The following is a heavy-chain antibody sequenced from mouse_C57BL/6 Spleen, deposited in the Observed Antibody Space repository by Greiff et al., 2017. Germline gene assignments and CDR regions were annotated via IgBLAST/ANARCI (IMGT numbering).Heavy chain of an antibody. V-gene: IGHV1-82*01. CDR2: IYPGDGDT. Sequence: QVQLQQSGPELVKPGASVKISCKASGYAFSSSWMNWVKQRPGKGLEWIGRIYPGDGDTNYNGKFKGKATLTADKSSSTAYMQLSSLTSEDSAVYFYARDYITTVVAEAMDYWGQGTSVTVSS. CDR3: ARDYITTVVAEAMDY. J-gene: IGHJ4*01. CDR1: GYAFSSSW. D-gene: IGHD1-1*01.